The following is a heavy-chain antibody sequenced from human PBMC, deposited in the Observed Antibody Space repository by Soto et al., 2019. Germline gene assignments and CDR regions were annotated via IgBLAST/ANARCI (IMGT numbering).Heavy chain of an antibody. J-gene: IGHJ4*02. V-gene: IGHV1-18*01. D-gene: IGHD3-9*01. CDR1: GYTFSSYG. CDR3: AKYYDFLTGYYSFDY. Sequence: QVQLVQSGAEVKKPGASVKVSCKASGYTFSSYGISWVQQAPGQGLEWMGWITVYNGYTDDARKLQDRVTVTADTSTSTAYMELRSLRSDDTAVYYCAKYYDFLTGYYSFDYWGQGTLVTVSS. CDR2: ITVYNGYT.